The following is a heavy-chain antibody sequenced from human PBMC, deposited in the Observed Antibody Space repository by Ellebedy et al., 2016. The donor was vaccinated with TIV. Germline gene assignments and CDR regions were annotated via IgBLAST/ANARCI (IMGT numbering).Heavy chain of an antibody. V-gene: IGHV3-66*01. D-gene: IGHD4-17*01. J-gene: IGHJ5*02. CDR3: AGVKVDDYGDPGWFDP. CDR2: IYSGGSK. Sequence: GESLKISCAASGFTVNSNYMSCVRQAPGKGLEWVSLIYSGGSKYYADSVKGRFIISRDDSKNTLFLQMNNLRAEDTAIYFCAGVKVDDYGDPGWFDPWGQGTLVTVSS. CDR1: GFTVNSNY.